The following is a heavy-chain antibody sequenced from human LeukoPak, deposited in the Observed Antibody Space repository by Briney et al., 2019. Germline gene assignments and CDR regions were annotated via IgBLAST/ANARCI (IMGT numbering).Heavy chain of an antibody. CDR2: INHSGST. Sequence: SETLSLTCAVYGGSFSSYYWSWIRQPPGKGLEWIGEINHSGSTNYNPSLKSRVTISVDTSKNQFSLKLSSVTAADTAVYYCARGIADYYDSSGYFRDYYYMDVWGKGTTVTVSS. CDR3: ARGIADYYDSSGYFRDYYYMDV. J-gene: IGHJ6*03. V-gene: IGHV4-34*01. CDR1: GGSFSSYY. D-gene: IGHD3-22*01.